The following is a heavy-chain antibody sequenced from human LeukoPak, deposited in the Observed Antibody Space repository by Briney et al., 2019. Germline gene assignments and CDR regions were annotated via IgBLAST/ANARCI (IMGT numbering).Heavy chain of an antibody. CDR2: IYYSGST. V-gene: IGHV4-39*02. J-gene: IGHJ5*02. CDR1: GVSISSSSYY. CDR3: ARDFTRFPTLMNWFDP. D-gene: IGHD4-17*01. Sequence: SETLSLTCTVSGVSISSSSYYWGWLRQPPGKGLEWIGSIYYSGSTYYNPSLKSRVTISVDTSKNQFSLQLNSVTPEDTAVYYCARDFTRFPTLMNWFDPWGQGTLVTVSS.